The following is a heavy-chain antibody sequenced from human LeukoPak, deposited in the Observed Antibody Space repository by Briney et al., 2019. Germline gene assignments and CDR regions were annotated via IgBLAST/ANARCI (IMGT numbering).Heavy chain of an antibody. V-gene: IGHV1-2*02. CDR2: INPNGGGT. D-gene: IGHD2/OR15-2a*01. J-gene: IGHJ3*02. Sequence: ASVKVSCKASGYTFTSYGISWVRQAPGQGLEWMGWINPNGGGTSYAQKFQGRVTLTRDTSISTAYMEVNRLESDDTAVYYCARDVLQRGLIALAPFDIWGQGTMVTVSS. CDR3: ARDVLQRGLIALAPFDI. CDR1: GYTFTSYG.